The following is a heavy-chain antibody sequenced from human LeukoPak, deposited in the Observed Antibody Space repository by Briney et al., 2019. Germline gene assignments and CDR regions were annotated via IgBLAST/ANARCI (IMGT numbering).Heavy chain of an antibody. CDR3: ARGKMRFLGYDDYYYAMDV. J-gene: IGHJ6*02. D-gene: IGHD3-3*01. V-gene: IGHV3-33*07. CDR1: AFAFNTYA. Sequence: PGGSLRLSCAASAFAFNTYAIYWVRQAPGKGLEWLAHNWIDGDVTFYAASVKGRFAISGDTSRRTVSLEMSSLRAEDTALYFCARGKMRFLGYDDYYYAMDVWGPGTTVTVSS. CDR2: NWIDGDVT.